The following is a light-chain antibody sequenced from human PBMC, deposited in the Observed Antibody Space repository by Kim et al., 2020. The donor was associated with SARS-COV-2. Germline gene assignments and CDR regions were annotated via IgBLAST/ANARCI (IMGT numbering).Light chain of an antibody. CDR1: SSNVGNNY. V-gene: IGLV1-51*01. CDR2: DNS. CDR3: GTWDSSLSAVV. J-gene: IGLJ2*01. Sequence: QSVLTQPPSVSAAPGQKVTISCSGRSSNVGNNYVSWYQHLPGTAPKFLIYDNSKRPSGIPDRFSGSKSGTSATLGITGLQTGDEADYYCGTWDSSLSAVVFGGGTQLTVL.